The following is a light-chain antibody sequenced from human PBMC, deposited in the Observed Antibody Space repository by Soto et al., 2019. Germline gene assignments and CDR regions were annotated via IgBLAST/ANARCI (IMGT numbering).Light chain of an antibody. CDR3: QQYGSSPFS. Sequence: EIVLTQSPGTLSLSPGERATLSCRASQSVSSSYLAWYQQNPRQAPRLLIYGASSRATGIPDRFSGSGSGTDFTLNISRLEPEDFAVYYCQQYGSSPFSFGPGTKVDIK. CDR1: QSVSSSY. V-gene: IGKV3-20*01. J-gene: IGKJ3*01. CDR2: GAS.